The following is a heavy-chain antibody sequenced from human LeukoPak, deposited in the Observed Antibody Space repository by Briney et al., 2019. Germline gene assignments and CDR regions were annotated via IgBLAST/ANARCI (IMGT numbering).Heavy chain of an antibody. CDR3: SRGQFRLGQYDSSAFDY. CDR1: GFTFSNYA. Sequence: QAGGSLRLSCVASGFTFSNYAMHWVRQAPGKGLEWVAVISYDGSNKYYADSVKGRFTISRDNSKNTLYLQTNSLRSEDTAVYYCSRGQFRLGQYDSSAFDYWGQGTLVTVSS. J-gene: IGHJ4*02. D-gene: IGHD3-22*01. CDR2: ISYDGSNK. V-gene: IGHV3-30*04.